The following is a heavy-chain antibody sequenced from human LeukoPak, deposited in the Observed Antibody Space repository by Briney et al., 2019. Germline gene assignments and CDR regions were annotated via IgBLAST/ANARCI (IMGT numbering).Heavy chain of an antibody. CDR3: AKEIRYFQH. V-gene: IGHV3-23*01. CDR1: GFTFSTYA. CDR2: ISGCGTNT. J-gene: IGHJ1*01. Sequence: GGSLRLSCAASGFTFSTYAMNWVRQAPGKGLEWVSAISGCGTNTYYADSVKGRFTISRDNSKNTLYLQMNSLRAEDTAVYYCAKEIRYFQHWGQGTLVTVSS.